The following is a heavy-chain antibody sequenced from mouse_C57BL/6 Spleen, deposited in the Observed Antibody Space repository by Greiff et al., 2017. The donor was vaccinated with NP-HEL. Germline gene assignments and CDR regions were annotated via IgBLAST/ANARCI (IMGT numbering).Heavy chain of an antibody. Sequence: EVKLMESGGGLVQPGGSLSLSCAASGFTFTDYYMSWVRQPPGKALEWLGFIRNKANGYTTEYSASVKGRFTISRDNSQSILYLQMNALRAEDSATYYCARYQLRYLDYWGQGTTLTVSS. CDR2: IRNKANGYTT. D-gene: IGHD1-1*01. CDR1: GFTFTDYY. CDR3: ARYQLRYLDY. J-gene: IGHJ2*01. V-gene: IGHV7-3*01.